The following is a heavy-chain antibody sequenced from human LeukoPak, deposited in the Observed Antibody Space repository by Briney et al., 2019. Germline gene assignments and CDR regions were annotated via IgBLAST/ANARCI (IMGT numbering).Heavy chain of an antibody. V-gene: IGHV3-23*01. Sequence: GGSLRLSCAAFGFTFSNYVMSWVRQAPGKGLEWVSSFSGAGYNTYYADSVKGRFTISRDNSKNTLYLQMNSLRAEDTAVYYCAKGRGYCSGGSCYSGFDYWGQGTLVTVSS. CDR1: GFTFSNYV. D-gene: IGHD2-15*01. CDR2: FSGAGYNT. CDR3: AKGRGYCSGGSCYSGFDY. J-gene: IGHJ4*02.